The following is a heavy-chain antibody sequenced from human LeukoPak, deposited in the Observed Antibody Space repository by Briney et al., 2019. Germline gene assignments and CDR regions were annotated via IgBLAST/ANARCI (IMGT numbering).Heavy chain of an antibody. Sequence: GGSLRLSCAASGFTFSSYAMSWVRQAPGKGLEWVSAISGSGGSTYYADSVKGRFTIPRDNSKNTLYLQMNSLRAEDTAVYYCAKESGITGTTSEGYWGQGTLVTGSS. CDR1: GFTFSSYA. D-gene: IGHD1-7*01. CDR2: ISGSGGST. CDR3: AKESGITGTTSEGY. V-gene: IGHV3-23*01. J-gene: IGHJ4*02.